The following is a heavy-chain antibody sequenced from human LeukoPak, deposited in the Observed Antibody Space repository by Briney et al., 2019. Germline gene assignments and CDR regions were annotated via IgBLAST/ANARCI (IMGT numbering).Heavy chain of an antibody. Sequence: SQTLSLTCTVSGGSISSGDYYWSWIRQPPGKGLEWIGYTYYSGSTYYNPSLKSRVTISVDTSKNQFSLKLSSVTAADTAVYYCARETYYYGSGSYPNPDAFDIWGQGTMVTVSS. V-gene: IGHV4-30-4*08. D-gene: IGHD3-10*01. CDR2: TYYSGST. J-gene: IGHJ3*02. CDR1: GGSISSGDYY. CDR3: ARETYYYGSGSYPNPDAFDI.